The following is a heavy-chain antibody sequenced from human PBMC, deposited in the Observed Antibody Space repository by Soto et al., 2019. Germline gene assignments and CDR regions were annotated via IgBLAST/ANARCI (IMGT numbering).Heavy chain of an antibody. J-gene: IGHJ4*02. Sequence: GGSLRLSCAASGFTFSSYAMSWVRQSPGRGLEWVSIISGNGGSTYYAASVKGRFTISRDNTKNTLYLQMDSLTAEDTAVYYCAKGSEFSNSYTLDFDFWGQGALVTVSS. CDR3: AKGSEFSNSYTLDFDF. CDR1: GFTFSSYA. CDR2: ISGNGGST. D-gene: IGHD6-6*01. V-gene: IGHV3-23*01.